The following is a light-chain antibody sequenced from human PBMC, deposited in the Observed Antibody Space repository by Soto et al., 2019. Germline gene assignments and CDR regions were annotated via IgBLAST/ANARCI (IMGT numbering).Light chain of an antibody. V-gene: IGLV1-40*01. J-gene: IGLJ2*01. CDR1: SSNIVAGYD. Sequence: QSVLTQPTSVSGAPGQRVTISCTGSSSNIVAGYDVHWYQQLPGTAPKLLIYGNSNRPSGVPDRFSGSKSGTSASLAITGLQAEDDADYYCQSYDSSLSGVVFGGGTKLTVL. CDR2: GNS. CDR3: QSYDSSLSGVV.